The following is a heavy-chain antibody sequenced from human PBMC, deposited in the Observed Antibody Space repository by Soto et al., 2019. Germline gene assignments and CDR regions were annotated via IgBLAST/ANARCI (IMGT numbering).Heavy chain of an antibody. CDR1: GFTVSINY. CDR3: ARGGSITMTTDAFDI. Sequence: EVQLVESGGGLVQPGGSLRLSCAASGFTVSINYMNWVRQAPGKGLEWVSVIYSGGSTYYADSVRGRFTISRDNSKNTLYLQMNSLTAEATAVYYCARGGSITMTTDAFDIWGQGTMVTVSS. V-gene: IGHV3-66*01. D-gene: IGHD3-22*01. J-gene: IGHJ3*02. CDR2: IYSGGST.